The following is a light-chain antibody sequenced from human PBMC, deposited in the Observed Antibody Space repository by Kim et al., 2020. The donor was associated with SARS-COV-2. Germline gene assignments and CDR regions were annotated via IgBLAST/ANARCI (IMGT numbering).Light chain of an antibody. J-gene: IGKJ4*01. Sequence: EIVLTQSPATLSLSPGERATLSCRASQSVSSYLAWYQQKPGQAPRLLIYDASNRATGVPARFSGSGSGTDFTLTISSLEPEDFAVYYFQQRSNWPRTFGGGTKGDIK. V-gene: IGKV3-11*01. CDR3: QQRSNWPRT. CDR1: QSVSSY. CDR2: DAS.